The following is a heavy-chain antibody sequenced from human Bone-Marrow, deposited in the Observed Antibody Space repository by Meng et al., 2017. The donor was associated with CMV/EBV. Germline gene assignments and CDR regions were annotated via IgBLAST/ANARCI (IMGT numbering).Heavy chain of an antibody. CDR2: ISLNSSSI. CDR3: AKDDGYSYGHLN. V-gene: IGHV3-9*01. CDR1: GFTFDDYA. J-gene: IGHJ4*02. D-gene: IGHD5-18*01. Sequence: SLKISCAASGFTFDDYAMHWVRQAPGKGLEWVSGISLNSSSIGYADSVKGRFTISRDNAKNSLYLQMNSLRAEVTALYYCAKDDGYSYGHLNWGQGKLVNVPS.